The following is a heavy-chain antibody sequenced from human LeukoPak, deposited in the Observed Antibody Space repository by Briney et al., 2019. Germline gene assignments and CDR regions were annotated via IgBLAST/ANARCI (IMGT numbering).Heavy chain of an antibody. CDR3: AKIGVIANWYYDI. CDR1: GFTFSSNG. CDR2: ISSSGDLT. D-gene: IGHD2-21*01. Sequence: PGGSLRLSCAASGFTFSSNGMSWVRQTPGTGLEWVSSISSSGDLTYYADSVKGRFTVSRDNSKNTLYLHMNSLRAEDTAIYYCAKIGVIANWYYDIWGRGTLVTVSS. J-gene: IGHJ2*01. V-gene: IGHV3-23*01.